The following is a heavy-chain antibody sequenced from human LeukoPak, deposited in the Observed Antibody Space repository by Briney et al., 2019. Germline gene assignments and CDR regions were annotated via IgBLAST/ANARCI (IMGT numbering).Heavy chain of an antibody. CDR2: MNPNSGNT. CDR3: ARDCSGGSCYPGTFDY. CDR1: GYTFTSYD. Sequence: GASVTVSCKASGYTFTSYDINWVRQATGQGLEWMGWMNPNSGNTGYAQKFQGRVTITRNTSISTAYMELSSLRSEDTAVYYCARDCSGGSCYPGTFDYWGQGTLVTVSS. D-gene: IGHD2-15*01. V-gene: IGHV1-8*03. J-gene: IGHJ4*02.